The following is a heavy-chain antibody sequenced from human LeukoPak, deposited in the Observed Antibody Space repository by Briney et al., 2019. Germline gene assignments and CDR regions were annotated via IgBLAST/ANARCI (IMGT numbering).Heavy chain of an antibody. D-gene: IGHD6-13*01. V-gene: IGHV1-3*03. J-gene: IGHJ6*03. Sequence: ASVKVSCKASGYTFTSYAMHWVRQAPGQRLEWMGWINAGNGNTKYSQEFQGRVTITRDTSASTAYMELSSLRSEDMAVYYCARDRGIAAAGYYYYYMDVWGKGTTVTVSS. CDR2: INAGNGNT. CDR1: GYTFTSYA. CDR3: ARDRGIAAAGYYYYYMDV.